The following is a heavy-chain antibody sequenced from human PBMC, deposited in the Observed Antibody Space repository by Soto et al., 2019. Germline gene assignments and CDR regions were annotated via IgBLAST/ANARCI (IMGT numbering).Heavy chain of an antibody. Sequence: PVAYLRLSSESSVFTLRGHWMSCVRHSAGKWLEWVANIKQDGSEKDYAVSVKGRFTISRDNAKNSLSIQLNSLRAEDTAVYYCARDTRSHFYSWRQGTLGTVS. CDR3: ARDTRSHFYS. V-gene: IGHV3-7*01. CDR2: IKQDGSEK. CDR1: VFTLRGHW. D-gene: IGHD1-26*01. J-gene: IGHJ4*02.